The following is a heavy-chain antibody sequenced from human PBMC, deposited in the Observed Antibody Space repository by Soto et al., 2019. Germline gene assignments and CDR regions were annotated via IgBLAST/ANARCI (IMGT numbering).Heavy chain of an antibody. J-gene: IGHJ4*02. Sequence: GSLRLSGPASVFSFTNFAMSWVRQAPGKGLEWVAGIGASGDITWYADSVKGRLSISRDNSKNTLYLQLNSLRFEDTAVYYCAKDDFTDRGDDYFDYWGPGTLVTVSS. V-gene: IGHV3-23*01. CDR3: AKDDFTDRGDDYFDY. D-gene: IGHD2-21*02. CDR2: IGASGDIT. CDR1: VFSFTNFA.